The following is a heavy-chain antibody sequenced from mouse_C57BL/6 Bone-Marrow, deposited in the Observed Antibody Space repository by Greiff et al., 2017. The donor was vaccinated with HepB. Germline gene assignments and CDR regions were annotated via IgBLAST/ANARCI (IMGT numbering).Heavy chain of an antibody. CDR3: ARRTGCYWYFDV. CDR1: GYSITSGYD. Sequence: EVQLVESGPGMVKPSQSLSLTCTVTGYSITSGYDWHWIRHFPGNKLEWMGYISYSGSTNYNPSLKSRISITHDTSKNHFFLKLNSVTTEDTATYYCARRTGCYWYFDVWGTGTTVTVSS. V-gene: IGHV3-1*01. CDR2: ISYSGST. D-gene: IGHD4-1*01. J-gene: IGHJ1*03.